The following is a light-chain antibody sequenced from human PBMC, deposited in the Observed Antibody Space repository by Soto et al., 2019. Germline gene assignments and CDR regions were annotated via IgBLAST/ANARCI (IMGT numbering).Light chain of an antibody. CDR2: DAF. V-gene: IGKV3-11*01. CDR3: QQRSNWPPGGWYT. J-gene: IGKJ2*01. Sequence: EIVLTQSPATLSLSPGERATLSCRASQSVSSYLAWYQKKPGQAPRLLIYDAFNRATGIPARFSGSGSGTDFTLTSSRLEPEDFAVYYCQQRSNWPPGGWYTFGQGTKREIK. CDR1: QSVSSY.